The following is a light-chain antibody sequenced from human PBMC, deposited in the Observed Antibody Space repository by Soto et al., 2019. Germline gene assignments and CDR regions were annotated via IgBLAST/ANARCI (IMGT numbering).Light chain of an antibody. CDR1: QSVSGTY. J-gene: IGKJ3*01. CDR2: AAS. Sequence: EVVLPQSPGTLPLSPGERATLSCRASQSVSGTYLAWYQQKAGQAPRLLIYAASRRATGIPDRFSGSGSGTDFTLTISRLEPEDFAVYYCHQYGTSHPFSFGPGTKVDIK. CDR3: HQYGTSHPFS. V-gene: IGKV3-20*01.